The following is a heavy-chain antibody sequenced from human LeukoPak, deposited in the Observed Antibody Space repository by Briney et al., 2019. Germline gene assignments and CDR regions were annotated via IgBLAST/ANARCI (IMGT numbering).Heavy chain of an antibody. Sequence: SETLSLTCTVSSGSISSYYWSWIRQPAGKAPEWIGRIYSSGIINYNPSLKSRVTMSLDNSKNQLSLKLSYVTAADTAVYYCARDTGTSGYPDYWGQGTLVTVSS. D-gene: IGHD3-3*01. V-gene: IGHV4-4*07. J-gene: IGHJ4*02. CDR1: SGSISSYY. CDR2: IYSSGII. CDR3: ARDTGTSGYPDY.